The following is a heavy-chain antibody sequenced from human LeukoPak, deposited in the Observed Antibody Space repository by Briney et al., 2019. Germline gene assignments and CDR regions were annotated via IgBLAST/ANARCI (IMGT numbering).Heavy chain of an antibody. Sequence: SETLSLTCTVSGGSISSGDYYWSWLRQPPGKGLEWSGYIYYSGSNYYNPSLKSRVTISVDTSKNQFSLKLSSVTAADTAVYHCARNDFWSGQDFDYWGQGTLVTVSS. V-gene: IGHV4-30-4*08. CDR2: IYYSGSN. J-gene: IGHJ4*02. CDR1: GGSISSGDYY. CDR3: ARNDFWSGQDFDY. D-gene: IGHD3-3*01.